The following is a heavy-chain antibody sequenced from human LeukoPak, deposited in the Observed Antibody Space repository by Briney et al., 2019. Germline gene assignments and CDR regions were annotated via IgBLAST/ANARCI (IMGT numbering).Heavy chain of an antibody. J-gene: IGHJ6*03. V-gene: IGHV4-59*11. Sequence: SETLSLTCTVYGVSISSHDWSWIRQSPGKGLEWIGYSHYSGDTGYNPSLKNRVTISLDTSKNQFSLRLTSVTAADTAVYFCAKGEYSRTSYYHYYMDVWGKGTTVTVSS. CDR2: SHYSGDT. CDR3: AKGEYSRTSYYHYYMDV. D-gene: IGHD6-6*01. CDR1: GVSISSHD.